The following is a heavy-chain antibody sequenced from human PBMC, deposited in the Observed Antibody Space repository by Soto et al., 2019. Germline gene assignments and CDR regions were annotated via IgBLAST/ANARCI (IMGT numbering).Heavy chain of an antibody. CDR2: ISGSGGST. CDR1: GFTFSSYA. V-gene: IGHV3-23*01. CDR3: GGFLFLGMGY. D-gene: IGHD3-3*02. Sequence: EVQLLESGGGLVQPGGSLRLSCAASGFTFSSYAMSWVRQAPGKGLEWVSAISGSGGSTYYAGSVKGRFTIPRDNSKNTLDLQMNRLRAEGTAGYLLGGFLFLGMGYLGPGTLVTLSS. J-gene: IGHJ4*02.